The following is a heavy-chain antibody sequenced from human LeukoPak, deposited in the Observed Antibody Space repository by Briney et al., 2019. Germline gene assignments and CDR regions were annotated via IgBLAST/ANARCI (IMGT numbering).Heavy chain of an antibody. CDR3: ARDRNYYDSSGRKTDAFDI. J-gene: IGHJ3*02. Sequence: ASVKVSCKASGGTFSSHAISWVRQAPGQGLEWMGGIIPIFGTANYAQKFQGRVTITADKSTSTAYMELSSLRSEGTAVYYCARDRNYYDSSGRKTDAFDIWGQGTMVTVSS. D-gene: IGHD3-22*01. CDR2: IIPIFGTA. V-gene: IGHV1-69*06. CDR1: GGTFSSHA.